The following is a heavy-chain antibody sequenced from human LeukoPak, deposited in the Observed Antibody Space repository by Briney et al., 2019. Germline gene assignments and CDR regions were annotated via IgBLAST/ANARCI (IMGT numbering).Heavy chain of an antibody. CDR1: GGTFSTYA. V-gene: IGHV1-69*13. CDR2: IIPIFGTA. D-gene: IGHD6-6*01. Sequence: ASVKVSCKASGGTFSTYAISWVRQAPGQGLEWMGGIIPIFGTANYAQKFQGRVTITADESTSTAYMELSSLRSEDTAVYYCARAAYSSSYAAGYWGQGTLVTVSS. CDR3: ARAAYSSSYAAGY. J-gene: IGHJ4*02.